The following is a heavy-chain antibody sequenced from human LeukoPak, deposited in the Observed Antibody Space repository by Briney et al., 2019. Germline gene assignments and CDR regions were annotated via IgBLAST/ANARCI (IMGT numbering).Heavy chain of an antibody. Sequence: ASVKVSCTASAYTFTVYYMHWDRHAPGQGLEWMGWINPNSGGTNYAQKFQGRVTMTRDTSISTAYMELSRLRSDDTAVYYCARARCSGGSCSTGFYNCGQGTLVTVSS. CDR2: INPNSGGT. CDR1: AYTFTVYY. J-gene: IGHJ4*02. V-gene: IGHV1-2*02. D-gene: IGHD2-15*01. CDR3: ARARCSGGSCSTGFYN.